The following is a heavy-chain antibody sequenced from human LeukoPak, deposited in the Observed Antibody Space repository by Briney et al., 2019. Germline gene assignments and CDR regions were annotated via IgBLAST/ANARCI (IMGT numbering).Heavy chain of an antibody. D-gene: IGHD1-26*01. CDR1: GGSFSGYY. V-gene: IGHV4-34*01. CDR3: ARKGRSIVGATTYYYYYMDV. J-gene: IGHJ6*03. Sequence: SETLSLTCAVYGGSFSGYYWSWIRQPPGKGLEWIGEINHSGSTNYNPSLKSRVTISVDTSKNQFSLKLSSVTAADTAVYYCARKGRSIVGATTYYYYYMDVWGKGTTVTVSS. CDR2: INHSGST.